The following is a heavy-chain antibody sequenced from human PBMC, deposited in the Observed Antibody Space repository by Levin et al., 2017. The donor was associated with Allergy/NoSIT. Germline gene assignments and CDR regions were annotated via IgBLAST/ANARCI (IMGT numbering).Heavy chain of an antibody. CDR1: GGSIRSYY. V-gene: IGHV4-59*01. J-gene: IGHJ4*02. CDR2: IYYSGST. CDR3: AMGEYYFDY. Sequence: SQTLSLTCTVSGGSIRSYYWSWIRQPPGKGLEWIGYIYYSGSTNYNPFLKSRVTISVDTSKNQFSLKLSSVTAADTAVYYCAMGEYYFDYWGQGTLVTVSS. D-gene: IGHD3-16*01.